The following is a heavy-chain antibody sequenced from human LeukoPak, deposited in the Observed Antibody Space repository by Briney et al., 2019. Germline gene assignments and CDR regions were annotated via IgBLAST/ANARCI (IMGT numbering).Heavy chain of an antibody. V-gene: IGHV4-34*01. Sequence: SETLSLTCVVYGGSFSAYYWNWIRQAPGQGLEWIGEINHSGTTNYNPSLKSRATISGDTSKNQFSLKLSSVTAADTAVYYCAGGGYDYVRGDLDYWGQGTLVTVSS. CDR2: INHSGTT. D-gene: IGHD5-12*01. J-gene: IGHJ4*02. CDR1: GGSFSAYY. CDR3: AGGGYDYVRGDLDY.